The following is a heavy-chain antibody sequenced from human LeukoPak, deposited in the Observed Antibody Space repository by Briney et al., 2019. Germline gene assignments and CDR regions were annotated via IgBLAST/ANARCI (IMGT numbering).Heavy chain of an antibody. D-gene: IGHD6-19*01. CDR2: ISSRSTYI. CDR3: ARDGAGYSSGWYDY. CDR1: GFTFSSYS. J-gene: IGHJ4*02. V-gene: IGHV3-21*01. Sequence: PGGSLRLSCAASGFTFSSYSMNWVRQAPGRGLEWVASISSRSTYIYHADSVKGRFTISRHNAKNSLYLQMNSLRAEDTAVYYCARDGAGYSSGWYDYWGQGTLVTVSS.